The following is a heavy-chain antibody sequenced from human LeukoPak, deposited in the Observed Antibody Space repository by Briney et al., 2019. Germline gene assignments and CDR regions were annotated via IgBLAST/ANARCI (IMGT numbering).Heavy chain of an antibody. D-gene: IGHD5-18*01. J-gene: IGHJ4*02. CDR3: ACARGGRGSYGQFVY. CDR1: GASISSYY. Sequence: PSDTLSLTCTVSGASISSYYWTSVRQPAGEGLEWIGHVYISGSTNYNPSLNNGPTISLDTSKNQYSLRLSSLTAAETAVYDCACARGGRGSYGQFVYWGQGSLVTVSS. CDR2: VYISGST. V-gene: IGHV4-4*07.